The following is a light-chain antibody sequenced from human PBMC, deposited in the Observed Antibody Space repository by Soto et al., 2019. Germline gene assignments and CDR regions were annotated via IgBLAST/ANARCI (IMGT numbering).Light chain of an antibody. CDR2: DVN. J-gene: IGLJ3*02. CDR3: CSTAGSYAKV. V-gene: IGLV2-11*01. Sequence: QSALTQPRSVSGSPGQSVTISCTGTSGYFGDYYVSWYQHHPGKAPRLIIYDVNKRPSGVPDRFSGSKSGNTASLTISGLQAEDDADYYCCSTAGSYAKVFGGGTKVTVL. CDR1: SGYFGDYY.